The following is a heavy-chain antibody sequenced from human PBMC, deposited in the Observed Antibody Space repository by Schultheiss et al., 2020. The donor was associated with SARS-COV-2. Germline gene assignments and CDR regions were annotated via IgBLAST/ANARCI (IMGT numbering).Heavy chain of an antibody. CDR2: ISYDGSNK. V-gene: IGHV3-30*03. CDR3: ARDGAKGVKWYSSSWYSRYWYFDL. Sequence: GGSLRLSCAASGFTFSSYGMHWVRQAPGKGLEWVAVISYDGSNKYYADSVKGRFTISRDNSKNTLYLQMNSLRAEDTAVYYCARDGAKGVKWYSSSWYSRYWYFDLWGRGTLVTVSS. CDR1: GFTFSSYG. D-gene: IGHD6-13*01. J-gene: IGHJ2*01.